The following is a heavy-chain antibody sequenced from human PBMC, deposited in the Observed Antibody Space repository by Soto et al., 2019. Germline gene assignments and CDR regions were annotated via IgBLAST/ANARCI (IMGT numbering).Heavy chain of an antibody. D-gene: IGHD6-13*01. CDR2: ISNRCSDT. CDR3: AKDTYSSSWYF. V-gene: IGHV3-23*01. Sequence: EVQLLESGGGLVQPGGSLRLSCAGSGFTFINYAMTWVRQAPGKGLEWVSSISNRCSDTYYVDSVKGRFTISRDNSKNTLYLPMNSLRGEDTAVYYCAKDTYSSSWYFWGQGTLVTVSS. CDR1: GFTFINYA. J-gene: IGHJ4*02.